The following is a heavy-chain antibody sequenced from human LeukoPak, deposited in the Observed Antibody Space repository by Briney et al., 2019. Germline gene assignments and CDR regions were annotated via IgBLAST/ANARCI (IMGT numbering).Heavy chain of an antibody. CDR2: LIPLFGTP. V-gene: IGHV1-69*13. D-gene: IGHD5-24*01. CDR3: AHATQRLPTIMIDAFDI. CDR1: GGTFNNYA. Sequence: SVKVSCKASGGTFNNYAINWVRQAPGQGLEWGGRLIPLFGTPNYAQKFQGKVTITADASTSTFYMDLSGLRSEDTAVYYCAHATQRLPTIMIDAFDIWGQGTRVTVSS. J-gene: IGHJ3*02.